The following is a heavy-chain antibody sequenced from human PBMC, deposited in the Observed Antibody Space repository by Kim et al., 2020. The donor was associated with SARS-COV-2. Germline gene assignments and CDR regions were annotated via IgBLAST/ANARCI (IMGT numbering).Heavy chain of an antibody. CDR3: ARSAYCGGDCYSGGMDV. CDR2: IIPIFGTA. J-gene: IGHJ6*02. Sequence: SVKVSCKASGGTFSSYAISWVRQAPGQGLEWMGGIIPIFGTANYAQKFQGRVTITADESTSTAYMELSSLRSEDTAVYYCARSAYCGGDCYSGGMDVWGQGTTVTVSS. CDR1: GGTFSSYA. D-gene: IGHD2-21*02. V-gene: IGHV1-69*13.